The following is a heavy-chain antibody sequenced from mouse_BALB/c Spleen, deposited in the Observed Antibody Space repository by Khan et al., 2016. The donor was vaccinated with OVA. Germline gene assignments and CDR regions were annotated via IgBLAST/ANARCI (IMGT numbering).Heavy chain of an antibody. CDR1: GFSLSNYG. CDR2: IWAGGST. J-gene: IGHJ3*01. V-gene: IGHV2-9*02. CDR3: ARAFYNGAWFAY. D-gene: IGHD1-3*01. Sequence: QVQLKQSGPGLVAPSQTLSITCTVSGFSLSNYGVHWVRQPPGKGLEWLGVIWAGGSTNHNSALMSRLSTSKDDSKSQVFLKMNSLQTDDTAMYYCARAFYNGAWFAYWGQGTLVTVSA.